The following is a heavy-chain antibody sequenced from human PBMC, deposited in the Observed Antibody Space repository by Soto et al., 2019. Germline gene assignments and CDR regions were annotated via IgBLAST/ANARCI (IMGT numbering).Heavy chain of an antibody. Sequence: KVSCKASGGTFSSYAISWVRQAPGQGLEWMGGIIPIFGTANYAQKFQGRVTITADKSTSTAYMELSSLRSEDTAVYYCARGLPDNWNYLSWFDPWGQGTLVTVSS. D-gene: IGHD1-7*01. V-gene: IGHV1-69*06. CDR1: GGTFSSYA. J-gene: IGHJ5*02. CDR3: ARGLPDNWNYLSWFDP. CDR2: IIPIFGTA.